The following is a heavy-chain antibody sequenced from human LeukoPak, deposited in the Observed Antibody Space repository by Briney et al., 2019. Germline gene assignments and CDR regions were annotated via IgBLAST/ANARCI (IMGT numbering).Heavy chain of an antibody. D-gene: IGHD4-17*01. CDR3: ARLNLRQEDYGDFYWYFDL. V-gene: IGHV4-30-4*08. J-gene: IGHJ2*01. Sequence: SETLSLTCTVSGGSISSGDYYWTWIRQPPGKGLEWIGYIYYSGSTYYNPSLKSRLTILVDTSKNQFSLKLSSVTAADTAVYYCARLNLRQEDYGDFYWYFDLWGRGTLVTVSS. CDR2: IYYSGST. CDR1: GGSISSGDYY.